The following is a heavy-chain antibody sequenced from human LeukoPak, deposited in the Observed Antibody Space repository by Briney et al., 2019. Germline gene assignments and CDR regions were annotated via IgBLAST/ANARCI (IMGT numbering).Heavy chain of an antibody. V-gene: IGHV4-4*02. CDR1: GDSVSSYSW. D-gene: IGHD5-12*01. CDR2: IYHSGST. Sequence: PSETLSLTCAVSGDSVSSYSWWSWVRQPPGKGLEWIGEIYHSGSTNYNPPLKSRVTISVDESKNEVSLKLTSVTAADTATYYCARTGSIGYVLFYWGQGTLVTVSS. CDR3: ARTGSIGYVLFY. J-gene: IGHJ4*02.